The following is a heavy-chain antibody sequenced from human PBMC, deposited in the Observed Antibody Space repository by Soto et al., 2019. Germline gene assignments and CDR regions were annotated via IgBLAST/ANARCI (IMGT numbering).Heavy chain of an antibody. V-gene: IGHV3-30*03. J-gene: IGHJ5*02. CDR2: ISYDGSNK. Sequence: QVQLVESGGGVVQPGRSLRLSCAASGFTFSSYGMHWVRQAPGKGLEWVAVISYDGSNKYYADPVKGRFTISRDNSKNTLYLQMNSLRAEDTAVYYCAGDCYGWFDPWGQGTLVTVSS. D-gene: IGHD2-15*01. CDR1: GFTFSSYG. CDR3: AGDCYGWFDP.